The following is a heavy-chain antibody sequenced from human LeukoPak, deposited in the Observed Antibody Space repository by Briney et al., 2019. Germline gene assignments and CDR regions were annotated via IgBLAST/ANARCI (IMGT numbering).Heavy chain of an antibody. CDR2: INPNSGVT. CDR3: ASLGDSSGFYYVAS. J-gene: IGHJ4*02. Sequence: ASVKVSCKASVYTFTGYCMHWVRQAPGQRLEWMGWINPNSGVTNYAQQCQGRVTMTRDTSISTAYMEPSRLRSDDTALYYCASLGDSSGFYYVASWGQGTLVTVSS. D-gene: IGHD3-22*01. CDR1: VYTFTGYC. V-gene: IGHV1-2*02.